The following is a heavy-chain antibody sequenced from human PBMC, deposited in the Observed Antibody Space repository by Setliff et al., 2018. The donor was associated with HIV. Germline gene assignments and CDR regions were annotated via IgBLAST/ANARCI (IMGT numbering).Heavy chain of an antibody. CDR1: GFIFSSYE. CDR3: ASDISPDDGYNRLHYFDY. V-gene: IGHV4-34*01. CDR2: INHSGRT. Sequence: GSLRLSCAASGFIFSSYEMNWVRQAPGKGLEWIGEINHSGRTNQSPSLGSRVTISVDTSKNQFSRRLNSVTAADTAVYYCASDISPDDGYNRLHYFDYWGQGTLVTVSS. J-gene: IGHJ4*02. D-gene: IGHD5-12*01.